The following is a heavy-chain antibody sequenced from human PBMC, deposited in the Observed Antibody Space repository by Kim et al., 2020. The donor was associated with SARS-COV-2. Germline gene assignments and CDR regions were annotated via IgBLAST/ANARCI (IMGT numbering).Heavy chain of an antibody. D-gene: IGHD4-17*01. V-gene: IGHV4-34*01. J-gene: IGHJ6*02. CDR2: INHSGST. CDR3: ARGRGGTTVVTPGFGYYYYYGMDV. CDR1: GGSFSGYY. Sequence: SETLSLTCAVYGGSFSGYYWSWIRQPPGKGLEWIGEINHSGSTNYNPSLKSRVTISVDTSKNQFSLKLSSVTAADTAVYYFARGRGGTTVVTPGFGYYYYYGMDVWGQGTTVTVSS.